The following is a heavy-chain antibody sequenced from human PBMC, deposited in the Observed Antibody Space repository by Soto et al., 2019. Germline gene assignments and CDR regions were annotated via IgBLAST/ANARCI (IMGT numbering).Heavy chain of an antibody. D-gene: IGHD3-3*01. CDR2: IWYDGSNE. Sequence: PGGSLRLSCAASGFTFISYGMHWVRQAPGKGLEWVAVIWYDGSNEYYADSVKGRFTISRDNSKNTLYLQMNSLRAEDTAVYYCARGLLTIFGVVSPLDYWGQGTLVTVSS. CDR3: ARGLLTIFGVVSPLDY. V-gene: IGHV3-33*01. J-gene: IGHJ4*02. CDR1: GFTFISYG.